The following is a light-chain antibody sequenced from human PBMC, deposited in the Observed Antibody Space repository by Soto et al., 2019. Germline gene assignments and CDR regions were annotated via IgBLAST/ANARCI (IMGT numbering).Light chain of an antibody. J-gene: IGLJ2*01. CDR3: HSYDSSLSGVV. CDR2: GNI. V-gene: IGLV1-40*01. CDR1: SSNIGAGFD. Sequence: QAVVTQPPSVSGAPGQRVTISCTGNSSNIGAGFDVHWYQQLPGTAPQLLIYGNINRPSGVPDRFSGSKSGTSASLAITGLQAEDEADYYCHSYDSSLSGVVFGGGTKLTVL.